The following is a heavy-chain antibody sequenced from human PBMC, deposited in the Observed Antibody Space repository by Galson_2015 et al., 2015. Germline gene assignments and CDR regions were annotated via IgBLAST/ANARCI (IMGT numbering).Heavy chain of an antibody. CDR3: ARESRYYYDSSGYYWVFDY. J-gene: IGHJ4*02. D-gene: IGHD3-22*01. CDR2: ITPSGAGT. V-gene: IGHV1-46*01. CDR1: GYIFTNFH. Sequence: SVKVSCKASGYIFTNFHIHWVRQAPGQGLEWMGVITPSGAGTHFAPKFQGRVSMTWDTSTNTVYMQLNSLRAEDTAVYYCARESRYYYDSSGYYWVFDYWGQGTLVPVSS.